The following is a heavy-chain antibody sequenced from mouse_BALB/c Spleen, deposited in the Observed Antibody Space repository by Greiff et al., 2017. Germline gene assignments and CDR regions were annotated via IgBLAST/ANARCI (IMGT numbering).Heavy chain of an antibody. CDR1: GFTFSDYY. Sequence: EVKVEESGGGLVKPGGSLKLSCAASGFTFSDYYMYWVRQTPEKRLEWVATISDGGSYTYYPDSVKGRFTISRDNAKNNLYLQMSSLKSEDTAMYYCARERENAMDYWGQGTSVTVSS. J-gene: IGHJ4*01. CDR3: ARERENAMDY. V-gene: IGHV5-4*02. CDR2: ISDGGSYT.